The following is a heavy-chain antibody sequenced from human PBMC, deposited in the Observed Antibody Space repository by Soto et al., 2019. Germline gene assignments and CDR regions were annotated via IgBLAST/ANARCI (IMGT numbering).Heavy chain of an antibody. CDR3: ARGDRFRCSGDRCFSDGLFLS. Sequence: EVQLVESGGGLVQRGGSLRLSCAASGFTFGIYSMNWVRHAPGKGLEWISYINGSSSTMYYADSVNGRFIISRDNADNSLYLQMNSLRDADTAVYYCARGDRFRCSGDRCFSDGLFLSWGQGTLVTVSS. D-gene: IGHD2-15*01. V-gene: IGHV3-48*02. CDR2: INGSSSTM. J-gene: IGHJ5*02. CDR1: GFTFGIYS.